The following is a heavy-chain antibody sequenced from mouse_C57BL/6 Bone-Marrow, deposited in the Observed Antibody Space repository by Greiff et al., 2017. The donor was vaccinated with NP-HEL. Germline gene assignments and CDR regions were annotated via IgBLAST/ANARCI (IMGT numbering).Heavy chain of an antibody. J-gene: IGHJ1*03. Sequence: VQLKQSGPELVKPGASVKMSCKASGYTFTDYNMHWVKQSHGKSLEWIGYINPNNGGTSYNQKFKGKATLTVNKSSSTAYMELRSLTSEDSAVYYCARGGIYYYGSSSYWYFDVWGTGTTVTVSS. V-gene: IGHV1-22*01. D-gene: IGHD1-1*01. CDR2: INPNNGGT. CDR3: ARGGIYYYGSSSYWYFDV. CDR1: GYTFTDYN.